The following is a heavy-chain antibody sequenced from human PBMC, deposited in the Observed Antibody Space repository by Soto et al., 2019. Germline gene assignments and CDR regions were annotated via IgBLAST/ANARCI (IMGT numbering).Heavy chain of an antibody. CDR1: GFTFSSYA. D-gene: IGHD5-18*01. CDR2: ISYDGSNK. Sequence: QVQLVESGGGVVQPGRSLRLSCAASGFTFSSYAMHWVRQAPGKGLEWVAVISYDGSNKYYADSVKGRFTISRDNSKHTLYLQMNSLRAEDTAVYYCARELTQPGGMDVWGQGTTVTVSS. V-gene: IGHV3-30-3*01. CDR3: ARELTQPGGMDV. J-gene: IGHJ6*02.